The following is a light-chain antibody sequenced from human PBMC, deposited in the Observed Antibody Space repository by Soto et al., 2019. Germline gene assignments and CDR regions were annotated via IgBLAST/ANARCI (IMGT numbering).Light chain of an antibody. J-gene: IGKJ1*01. Sequence: DIQMTQSPSSLSASVGDRVTITCRASQTITTYLNWYQQKPGKAPQLPIYGASTLQSGVPSRFTGSGSGTDFTLTISSLQPEDFATYHCQQSHSTPWTFGQGTKVEIK. V-gene: IGKV1-39*01. CDR1: QTITTY. CDR2: GAS. CDR3: QQSHSTPWT.